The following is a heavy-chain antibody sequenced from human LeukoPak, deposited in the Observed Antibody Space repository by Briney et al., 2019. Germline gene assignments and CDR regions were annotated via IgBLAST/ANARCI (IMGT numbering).Heavy chain of an antibody. CDR3: ARDLRDSWDIVGATTGHFDY. CDR1: GGSISSGSYY. D-gene: IGHD1-26*01. CDR2: IYTSGST. Sequence: SETLSLTCTVSGGSISSGSYYWSWIRQPAGKGLEWIGRIYTSGSTNYNPSLKSRVTISVDTSKNQFSLKLSSVTAADTAVYYCARDLRDSWDIVGATTGHFDYWGQGTLVTVSS. J-gene: IGHJ4*02. V-gene: IGHV4-61*02.